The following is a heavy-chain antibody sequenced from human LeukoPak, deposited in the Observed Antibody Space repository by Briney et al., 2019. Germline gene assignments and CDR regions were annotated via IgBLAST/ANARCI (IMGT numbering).Heavy chain of an antibody. CDR3: ARGLSDSWGNLGY. Sequence: PGGSLRLSCAASGFTFSSYSMNWVRQAPGKGLEWVSSISSSSSYIYYADSVKGRFTISRDNAKNPLYLQMNSLRAEDTAVYYCARGLSDSWGNLGYWGQGALVTVSS. D-gene: IGHD3-16*01. V-gene: IGHV3-21*01. CDR1: GFTFSSYS. CDR2: ISSSSSYI. J-gene: IGHJ4*02.